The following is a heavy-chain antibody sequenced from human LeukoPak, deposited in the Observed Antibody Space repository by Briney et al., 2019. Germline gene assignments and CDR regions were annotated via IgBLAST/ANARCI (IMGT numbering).Heavy chain of an antibody. V-gene: IGHV3-48*02. CDR3: ARDPHHYDSRLPSFFFDY. J-gene: IGHJ4*02. Sequence: GGSLRLSCVASGFIFSRYSMSWVRQAPGKGLEWISDISSSSTTIYYADYVKGRFTISRDNANNSLYLQMNSLRDDDTAVYYCARDPHHYDSRLPSFFFDYWGQGTLVTVSS. CDR1: GFIFSRYS. CDR2: ISSSSTTI. D-gene: IGHD3-22*01.